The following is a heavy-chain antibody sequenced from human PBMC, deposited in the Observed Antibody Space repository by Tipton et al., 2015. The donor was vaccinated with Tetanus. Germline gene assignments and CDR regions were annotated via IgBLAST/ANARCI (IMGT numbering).Heavy chain of an antibody. Sequence: TLSLTCGVYGGSFTGYYWGWIRQPPGKGPEWIGSKYHSGSAYYNPSLRSRVTISVDTPKNQFSLKLTSVIAADTAVYYCARLWGPRPGIAAAGTWWFDPWGQGTLVTVSS. J-gene: IGHJ5*02. CDR3: ARLWGPRPGIAAAGTWWFDP. CDR1: GGSFTGYY. D-gene: IGHD6-13*01. V-gene: IGHV4-34*01. CDR2: KYHSGSA.